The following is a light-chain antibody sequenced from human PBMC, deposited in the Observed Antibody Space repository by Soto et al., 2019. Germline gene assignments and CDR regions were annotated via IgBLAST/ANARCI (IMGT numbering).Light chain of an antibody. CDR2: EVN. CDR1: TSDIGGYDY. CDR3: SSHGGNSPYV. Sequence: QSVLTQPPSASGSPGQSVAISCTGTTSDIGGYDYVSWYQQHPGKAPKLMIYEVNKRPSGVPDRFSGSKSGNTASLTVSGLQXXXEAXYYCSSHGGNSPYVFGTGTKVTVL. J-gene: IGLJ1*01. V-gene: IGLV2-8*01.